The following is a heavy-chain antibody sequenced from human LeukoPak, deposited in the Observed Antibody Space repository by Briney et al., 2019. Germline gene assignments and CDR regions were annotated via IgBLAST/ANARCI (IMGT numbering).Heavy chain of an antibody. J-gene: IGHJ4*02. D-gene: IGHD1-26*01. CDR2: IYYSGST. CDR1: GGSISSYY. CDR3: ARGVLVGMGAGYYFDY. V-gene: IGHV4-59*01. Sequence: PSETLSLTCTVSGGSISSYYWSWIRQPPGKGLEWIGYIYYSGSTNYNPSLKSRVTISADTSKNQFSLKLSSVTAADTAVYYCARGVLVGMGAGYYFDYWGQGTLVTVSS.